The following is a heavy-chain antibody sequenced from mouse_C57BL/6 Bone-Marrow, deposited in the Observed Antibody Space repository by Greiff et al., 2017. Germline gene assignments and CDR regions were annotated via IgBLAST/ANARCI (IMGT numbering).Heavy chain of an antibody. J-gene: IGHJ4*01. V-gene: IGHV1-53*01. CDR3: ARSPVGSSYDAMDY. Sequence: VQLQQPGTELVKPGASVKLSCKASGYTFTRYWMHWVKQRPGQGLEWIGNINPSNGGTNYNEKFKSKATLTVDKSSSTAYMQLSSLTSEDSAVYDCARSPVGSSYDAMDYWGQGTTVTVSS. D-gene: IGHD1-1*01. CDR1: GYTFTRYW. CDR2: INPSNGGT.